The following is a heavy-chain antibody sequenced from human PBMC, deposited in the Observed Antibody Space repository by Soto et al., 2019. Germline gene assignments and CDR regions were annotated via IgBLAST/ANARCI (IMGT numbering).Heavy chain of an antibody. CDR2: ISYDGTIK. CDR3: AKGHDLIRDQYYYGLDV. CDR1: GFTFSTFG. J-gene: IGHJ6*02. V-gene: IGHV3-30*18. Sequence: GSLRLSCAASGFTFSTFGMHWVRQAPGKGLEWVAVISYDGTIKYYADSVKGRFTISRDNSKNTLYLQMNSLRAEDTAVYYCAKGHDLIRDQYYYGLDVWGQGTTVTVSS. D-gene: IGHD3-16*01.